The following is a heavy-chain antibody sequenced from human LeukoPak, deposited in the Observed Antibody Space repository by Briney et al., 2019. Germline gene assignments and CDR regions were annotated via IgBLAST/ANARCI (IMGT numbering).Heavy chain of an antibody. CDR2: IYPGDSDT. Sequence: GESLKISCKGSGYSFATYWIGWVRQMPGKGLEWMGIIYPGDSDTRYSPSFQGQVTISADKSISTAFLQRSSLKSSDTAMYYCARGDVATLDYWGQGTLVTVSS. D-gene: IGHD5-12*01. J-gene: IGHJ4*02. V-gene: IGHV5-51*01. CDR1: GYSFATYW. CDR3: ARGDVATLDY.